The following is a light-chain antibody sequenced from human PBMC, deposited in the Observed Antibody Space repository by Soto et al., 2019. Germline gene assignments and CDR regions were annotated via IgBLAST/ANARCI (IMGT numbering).Light chain of an antibody. CDR1: QSVGSY. J-gene: IGKJ4*01. CDR2: GAS. Sequence: IVMTPSPATLSVSPGEAATLSCRASQSVGSYLAWYQQKPGKAPRLLIYGASTRATGIPARFSGSGSGTEFTLTISSLQSEDFAVYYCQQYIRWPLTFGGGTKVDIK. CDR3: QQYIRWPLT. V-gene: IGKV3-15*01.